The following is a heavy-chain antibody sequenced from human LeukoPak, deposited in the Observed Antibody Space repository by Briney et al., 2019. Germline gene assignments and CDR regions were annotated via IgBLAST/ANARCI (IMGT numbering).Heavy chain of an antibody. V-gene: IGHV4-39*07. CDR3: ARLALQNPRRGLSSGWSLAPRASYYFDF. D-gene: IGHD6-19*01. CDR1: GGSISSSSYY. CDR2: IYYSGST. Sequence: PSETLSLTCTVSGGSISSSSYYWGWIRQPPGKGLEWIGSIYYSGSTYYNPSLKSRVTISVDTSKNQFSLKLSSVTAADTAVYYCARLALQNPRRGLSSGWSLAPRASYYFDFWGQGTLVTVSS. J-gene: IGHJ4*02.